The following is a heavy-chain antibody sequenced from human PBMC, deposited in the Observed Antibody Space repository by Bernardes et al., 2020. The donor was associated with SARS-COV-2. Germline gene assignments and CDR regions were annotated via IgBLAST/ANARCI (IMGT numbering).Heavy chain of an antibody. Sequence: GGSLRLSCAASGFTFSSYAMHWVRQAPGKGLEWVAFISYDGSNKYYADSVKGRFTISIDNSKNTLYLQMNSLRAEDTAVYYCASSEWFKDYYGMGVWGQGTTVTVSS. CDR1: GFTFSSYA. D-gene: IGHD3-3*01. J-gene: IGHJ6*02. V-gene: IGHV3-30-3*01. CDR2: ISYDGSNK. CDR3: ASSEWFKDYYGMGV.